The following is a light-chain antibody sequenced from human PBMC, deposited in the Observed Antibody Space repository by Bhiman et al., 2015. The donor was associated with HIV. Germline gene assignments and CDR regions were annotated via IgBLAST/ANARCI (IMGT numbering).Light chain of an antibody. CDR1: NIGGKS. Sequence: LTQPPSVSVAPGETARITCGGSNIGGKSVHWYLQKPGQAPVLVIYYDRDRPSGIPERFSGSKSGNTATLTISRVEAGDEADYHCQMSDGRSDHPEVFGGGTKLTVL. CDR2: YDR. J-gene: IGLJ2*01. CDR3: QMSDGRSDHPEV. V-gene: IGLV3-21*04.